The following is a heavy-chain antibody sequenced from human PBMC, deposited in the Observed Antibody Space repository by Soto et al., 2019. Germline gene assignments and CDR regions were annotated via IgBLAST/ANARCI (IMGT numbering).Heavy chain of an antibody. Sequence: PGGSLRLSCAASGFTFTDYAMTWVRQGPGKALEWVASISARGDTTYCTDSGRFTISRDNSRDTLLLAMDYMRVEDTAVYYCVKDWRGNSCSGGCLTHWGQGALVTVSS. D-gene: IGHD5-12*01. J-gene: IGHJ4*02. CDR2: ISARGDTT. CDR3: VKDWRGNSCSGGCLTH. V-gene: IGHV3-23*01. CDR1: GFTFTDYA.